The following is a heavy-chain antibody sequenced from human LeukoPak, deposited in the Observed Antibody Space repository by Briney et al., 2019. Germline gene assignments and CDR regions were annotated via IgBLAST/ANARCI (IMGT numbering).Heavy chain of an antibody. D-gene: IGHD4-17*01. CDR3: ARDPSFQNIHYGDGVGWFDP. CDR2: IYHSGST. V-gene: IGHV4-38-2*02. CDR1: GYSISSGYY. J-gene: IGHJ5*02. Sequence: PSETLSLTCTVSGYSISSGYYWGWIRQPPGKGLEWIGSIYHSGSTYYNPSLKSRVTISVDTSKNQFSLKLSSVTAADTAVYYCARDPSFQNIHYGDGVGWFDPWGQGTLVTVSS.